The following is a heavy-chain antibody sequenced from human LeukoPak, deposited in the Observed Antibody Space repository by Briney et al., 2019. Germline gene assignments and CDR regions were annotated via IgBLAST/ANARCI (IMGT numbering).Heavy chain of an antibody. CDR2: ISSSTTTI. Sequence: PGGSLRLSCAASGFTFSSYAMNWVRQAPGKGLEWVSYISSSTTTIYYADSVKGRFTISRDSAKNSLSLQMNSLRVEDTAVYYCAKIVSAWDGFDYWGQGALVTVSS. D-gene: IGHD3-16*02. CDR3: AKIVSAWDGFDY. J-gene: IGHJ4*02. CDR1: GFTFSSYA. V-gene: IGHV3-48*04.